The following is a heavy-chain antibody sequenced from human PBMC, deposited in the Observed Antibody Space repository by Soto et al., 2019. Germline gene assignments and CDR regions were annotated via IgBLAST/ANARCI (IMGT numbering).Heavy chain of an antibody. CDR1: GFTFSSYA. J-gene: IGHJ4*02. Sequence: GGSLRLSCAASGFTFSSYAMSWVRQAPGKGLEWVAGISVSGDITFYAGSVKGRFTISRDNSKNTLYLQMNSLRAEDTAVYYCARDGEVLPDAMRGYLDCWGQGTLVTVSS. CDR3: ARDGEVLPDAMRGYLDC. D-gene: IGHD2-2*01. V-gene: IGHV3-23*01. CDR2: ISVSGDIT.